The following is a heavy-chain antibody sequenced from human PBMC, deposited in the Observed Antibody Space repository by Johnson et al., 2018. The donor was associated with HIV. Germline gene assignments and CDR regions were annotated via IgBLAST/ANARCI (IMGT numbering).Heavy chain of an antibody. D-gene: IGHD3-22*01. CDR1: GFTFSSYA. CDR3: ASQIYDYDSGGYSGVFDI. J-gene: IGHJ3*02. CDR2: LLYSSGKT. Sequence: QLVESGGGLVQPGGSLRLSCAASGFTFSSYAMTWVRQASGKGLELVSLLYSSGKTYYADSVKGRFTISRDYSKNRLYLQMNSLRAEDTAVYYCASQIYDYDSGGYSGVFDIWGQGTMVTVSS. V-gene: IGHV3-23*05.